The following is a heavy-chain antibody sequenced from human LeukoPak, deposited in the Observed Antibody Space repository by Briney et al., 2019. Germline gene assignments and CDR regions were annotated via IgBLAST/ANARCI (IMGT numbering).Heavy chain of an antibody. Sequence: PGGSLRLSCAASGFTFSSYEMNWVRQAPGKGLEWVSYISSSGSTIYYADSVKGRFTISRDNAKNSLYLQMNGLRAEDTAVYYCARASITMVRGEDYGMDVWGKGTTVTVSS. V-gene: IGHV3-48*03. J-gene: IGHJ6*04. CDR1: GFTFSSYE. CDR2: ISSSGSTI. CDR3: ARASITMVRGEDYGMDV. D-gene: IGHD3-10*01.